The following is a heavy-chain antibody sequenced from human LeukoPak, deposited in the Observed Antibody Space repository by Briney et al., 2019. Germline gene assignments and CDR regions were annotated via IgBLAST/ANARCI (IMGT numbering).Heavy chain of an antibody. CDR2: IYYTGST. Sequence: SETLSLTCTVSGGSISSYYWSWSRQPPGKGLEWIGYIYYTGSTKYNASLKSRVTISVDTSKNQFSLKLTSVTAADSAVYYCAGDTCVFDYWGQGTLVTVSS. CDR3: AGDTCVFDY. CDR1: GGSISSYY. J-gene: IGHJ4*02. V-gene: IGHV4-59*01.